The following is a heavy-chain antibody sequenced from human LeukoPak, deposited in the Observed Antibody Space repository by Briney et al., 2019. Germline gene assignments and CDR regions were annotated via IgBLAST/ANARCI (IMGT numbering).Heavy chain of an antibody. CDR3: AGDQGTWWFDP. J-gene: IGHJ5*02. V-gene: IGHV4-4*07. Sequence: SETLSLTCTVSGGPMSSYYWSWIRQPAAKGLEWIGRMHTDGSTNYNPSLKSRVTMSVDTSKNQFSLKLNSVTAADTAVYYCAGDQGTWWFDPWGQGTLVTVSS. CDR1: GGPMSSYY. D-gene: IGHD3-10*01. CDR2: MHTDGST.